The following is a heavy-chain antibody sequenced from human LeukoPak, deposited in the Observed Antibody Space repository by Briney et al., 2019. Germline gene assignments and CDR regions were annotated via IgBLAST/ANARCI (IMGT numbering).Heavy chain of an antibody. D-gene: IGHD6-13*01. V-gene: IGHV1-69*04. J-gene: IGHJ4*02. Sequence: SVKVSCKASGGTFSSYAISWVRQAPGQGLEWMGRIIPILGIANYAQKFQGRVTITADESTSTAYMELSSLRSEDTAVYYCARGGKQQLFDYWGQGTLVTVSS. CDR2: IIPILGIA. CDR3: ARGGKQQLFDY. CDR1: GGTFSSYA.